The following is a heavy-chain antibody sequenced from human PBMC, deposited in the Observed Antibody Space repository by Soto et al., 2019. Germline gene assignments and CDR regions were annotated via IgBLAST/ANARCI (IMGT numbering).Heavy chain of an antibody. CDR1: GFTFSNAW. CDR2: IKSKTDGGTT. Sequence: EVQLVESGGGLVKPGGSLRLSCAASGFTFSNAWMNWVRQAPGKGLEWVGRIKSKTDGGTTDYAAPGKGRFTISSDDSRNTPYLQMTSLKTNATAVYYCTTELPDIYYYGMDVWGQGTTVTVSS. V-gene: IGHV3-15*07. CDR3: TTELPDIYYYGMDV. J-gene: IGHJ6*02. D-gene: IGHD2-21*02.